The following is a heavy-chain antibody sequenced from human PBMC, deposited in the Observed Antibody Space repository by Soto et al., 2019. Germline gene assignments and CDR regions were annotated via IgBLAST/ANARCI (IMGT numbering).Heavy chain of an antibody. CDR3: ARGIRGYAVFDY. J-gene: IGHJ4*03. D-gene: IGHD5-18*01. CDR2: IIPIFGAA. CDR1: GGTFSSYA. V-gene: IGHV1-69*13. Sequence: SVKVSCKASGGTFSSYAISWVRQAPGQGLEWMGGIIPIFGAANYAQKFQGRVTITADESTSTAYMELSSLRSEDTAVYYCARGIRGYAVFDYWGQGTMVTVSS.